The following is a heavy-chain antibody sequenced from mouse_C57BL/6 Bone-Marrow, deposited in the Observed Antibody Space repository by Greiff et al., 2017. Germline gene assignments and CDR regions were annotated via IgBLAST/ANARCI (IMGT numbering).Heavy chain of an antibody. CDR1: GFNITDYY. V-gene: IGHV14-2*01. CDR3: ARSAPDYYGSSYWYMDV. CDR2: IDPADGET. J-gene: IGHJ1*03. D-gene: IGHD1-1*01. Sequence: VQLQQPGAELVKPGASLKLSCTASGFNITDYYMHWVKQRTEQGLEWIGRIDPADGETKYTPKFQGKATITADPSSNTACLQLSSLTSEDTAVYDCARSAPDYYGSSYWYMDVWGTGTTVTVAS.